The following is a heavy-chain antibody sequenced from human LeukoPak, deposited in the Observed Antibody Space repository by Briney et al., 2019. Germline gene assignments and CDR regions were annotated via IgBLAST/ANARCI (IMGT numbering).Heavy chain of an antibody. V-gene: IGHV3-23*01. D-gene: IGHD4-17*01. J-gene: IGHJ4*02. Sequence: TGRSLRPSCAASGFTFSSYAMNWVRQAPGKGLEWVSSISGGGETTYYADSAKGRFTISTDNSQNTLYLQMNSLRAEDTAVYYCARDYADYVGYFFFDYWGQGTLVTVSS. CDR2: ISGGGETT. CDR1: GFTFSSYA. CDR3: ARDYADYVGYFFFDY.